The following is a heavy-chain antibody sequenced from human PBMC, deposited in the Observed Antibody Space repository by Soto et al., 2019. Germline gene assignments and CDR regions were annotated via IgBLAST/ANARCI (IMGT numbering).Heavy chain of an antibody. CDR2: INPSGGST. Sequence: ASVRVSCKASGYTFTSYYMHWVRQAPGQWLEWMGIINPSGGSTSYAQKFQGRVTMTRDTSTSTVYMELSSLRFEDTAVYYCAREVRGVSVFDYWGQGTLVTVSS. CDR1: GYTFTSYY. J-gene: IGHJ4*02. D-gene: IGHD3-10*01. CDR3: AREVRGVSVFDY. V-gene: IGHV1-46*01.